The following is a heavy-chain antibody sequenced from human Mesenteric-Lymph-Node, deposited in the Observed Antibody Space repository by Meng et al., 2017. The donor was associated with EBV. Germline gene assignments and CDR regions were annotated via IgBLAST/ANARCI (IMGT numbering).Heavy chain of an antibody. J-gene: IGHJ4*02. D-gene: IGHD3-10*01. CDR3: ARGAYEGSGSKFAD. Sequence: QLQWKGSAPGLLKPSQPLPLTGAVSGGSISSGGYYWTWIRQPPGKGLEWIGYMYSSGSTYSNPSLESRFAMSLDTYKNQFSLRLTSVTAADTALYYCARGAYEGSGSKFADWGQGTLVTVSS. CDR2: MYSSGST. CDR1: GGSISSGGYY. V-gene: IGHV4-30-4*01.